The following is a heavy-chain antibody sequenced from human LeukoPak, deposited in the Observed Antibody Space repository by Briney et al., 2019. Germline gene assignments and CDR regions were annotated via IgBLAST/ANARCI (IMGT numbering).Heavy chain of an antibody. CDR1: GFTFSSYA. CDR3: AKVYPGYSSGWFYFQH. Sequence: GGSLRLSCAASGFTFSSYAMSWVRQAPGKGLEWVSAISGSGGSTYYAGSVKGRFTISRDNSKNTLYLQMNSLRAEDTAVYYCAKVYPGYSSGWFYFQHWGQGTLVTVSS. V-gene: IGHV3-23*01. D-gene: IGHD6-19*01. J-gene: IGHJ1*01. CDR2: ISGSGGST.